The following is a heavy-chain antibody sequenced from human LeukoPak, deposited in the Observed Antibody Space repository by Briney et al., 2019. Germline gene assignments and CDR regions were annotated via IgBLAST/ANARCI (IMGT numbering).Heavy chain of an antibody. CDR1: GFTFSTYW. J-gene: IGHJ3*02. D-gene: IGHD3-22*01. V-gene: IGHV3-7*01. CDR2: IKQDGSEK. CDR3: AREAGYYYDSSGDAFDI. Sequence: PGGSLRLSCAASGFTFSTYWMSWVRQAPGKGLEWVANIKQDGSEKYYVDSVKGRFTISRDNAKNSLYLQMNSLRAEDTAVYYCAREAGYYYDSSGDAFDIWGQGTMVTVSS.